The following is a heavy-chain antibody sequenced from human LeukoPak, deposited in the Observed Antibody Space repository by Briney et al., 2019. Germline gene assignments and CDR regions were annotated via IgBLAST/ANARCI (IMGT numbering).Heavy chain of an antibody. V-gene: IGHV3-43*02. Sequence: GGSLRLSCAASGFTVSTNYMSWVRQVPGKGLEWVSLISGDGGSTYYADSVKGRFTISRDNSKNSLYLQMNSLRTEDTALYYCAKVAYSSSWYNWFDPWGQGTLVTVSS. J-gene: IGHJ5*02. D-gene: IGHD6-13*01. CDR3: AKVAYSSSWYNWFDP. CDR1: GFTVSTNY. CDR2: ISGDGGST.